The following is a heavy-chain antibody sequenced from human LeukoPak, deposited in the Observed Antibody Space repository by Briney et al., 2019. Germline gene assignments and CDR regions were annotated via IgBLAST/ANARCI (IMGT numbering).Heavy chain of an antibody. CDR3: ARARGSIAARRGNWFDP. CDR2: MNPNSGNT. Sequence: ASVKVSFKASGYTFTSYDINWVRQATGQGLEWMGWMNPNSGNTGYAQKFQGRVTMTRNTSISTAYMELSSLRSEDTAVYYCARARGSIAARRGNWFDPWGQGTLVTVSS. J-gene: IGHJ5*02. CDR1: GYTFTSYD. D-gene: IGHD6-6*01. V-gene: IGHV1-8*01.